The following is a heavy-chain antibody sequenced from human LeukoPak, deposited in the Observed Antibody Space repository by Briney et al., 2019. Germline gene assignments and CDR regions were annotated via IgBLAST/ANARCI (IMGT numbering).Heavy chain of an antibody. Sequence: PGGSLRLSCAASGFTFSNAWMSWVRQAPGKGLEWVGRIKSKTDGGTTDYAAPVKGRFTISRDDSKNTLYLQMNSLKTEDTAVYYCTTWPFLIVATLDYWGQGTLVTVSS. CDR3: TTWPFLIVATLDY. V-gene: IGHV3-15*01. CDR1: GFTFSNAW. CDR2: IKSKTDGGTT. J-gene: IGHJ4*02. D-gene: IGHD5-12*01.